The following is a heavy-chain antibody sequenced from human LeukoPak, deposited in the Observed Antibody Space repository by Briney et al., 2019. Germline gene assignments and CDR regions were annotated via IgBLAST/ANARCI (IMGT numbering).Heavy chain of an antibody. V-gene: IGHV3-53*01. D-gene: IGHD3-22*01. Sequence: QPGGYLRLSCAASGFTVSSNYMSWVRQAQGKGLEWVSVFYSGGSTYYADSVKGRFTISRDNSKNTLYLQMNSLRAEDTAVYYCARKEGYYDSSGYYYGAFDIWGQGTMVTVSS. CDR3: ARKEGYYDSSGYYYGAFDI. J-gene: IGHJ3*02. CDR1: GFTVSSNY. CDR2: FYSGGST.